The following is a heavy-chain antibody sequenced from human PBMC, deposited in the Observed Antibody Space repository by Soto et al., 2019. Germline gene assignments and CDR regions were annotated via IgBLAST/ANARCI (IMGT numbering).Heavy chain of an antibody. Sequence: GASVKVSCKASGFTFTSSAVQWVRQARGQRLEWIGWIVVGSGNTNYAQKFQERVTITRDMSTSTAYMELSSLRSEDTAVYYCAAQPGEGFYYYYGMDVWGQGTTVTVSS. CDR1: GFTFTSSA. CDR2: IVVGSGNT. J-gene: IGHJ6*02. CDR3: AAQPGEGFYYYYGMDV. V-gene: IGHV1-58*01. D-gene: IGHD7-27*01.